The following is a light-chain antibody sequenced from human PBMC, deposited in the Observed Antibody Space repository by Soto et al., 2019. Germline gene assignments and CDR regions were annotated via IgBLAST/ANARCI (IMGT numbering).Light chain of an antibody. CDR2: DVS. CDR3: QQRSNWPRFT. CDR1: QSVSTY. J-gene: IGKJ3*01. V-gene: IGKV3-11*01. Sequence: EIVLTQSPATLSLSPGERATLSCRASQSVSTYLAWYQQKPGQAPRLLIYDVSNRATGIPARFSGSGSGTAFTLTISSLEPEDFAIYYCQQRSNWPRFTFGPGTKVDIK.